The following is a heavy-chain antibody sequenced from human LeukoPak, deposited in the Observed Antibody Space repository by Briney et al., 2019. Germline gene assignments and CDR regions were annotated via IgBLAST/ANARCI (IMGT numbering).Heavy chain of an antibody. D-gene: IGHD3-16*01. CDR1: GFTFSNYW. CDR3: ARENGSTWGFFYYYYGMDV. Sequence: GGPLRLSCAASGFTFSNYWMSWVRQAPGKGLEWVANIKQDGSEKYYVDSVKGRFTISRDNAKNSLYLQMNSLRAEDTAVYYCARENGSTWGFFYYYYGMDVWGKGTTVTVSS. J-gene: IGHJ6*04. CDR2: IKQDGSEK. V-gene: IGHV3-7*03.